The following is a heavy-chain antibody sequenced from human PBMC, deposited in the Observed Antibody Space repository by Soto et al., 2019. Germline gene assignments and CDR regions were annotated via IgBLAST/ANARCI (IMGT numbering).Heavy chain of an antibody. CDR2: IKEDGSAK. CDR1: GFTFTSFW. V-gene: IGHV3-7*01. CDR3: ARDDFYRFDY. Sequence: EVQLVESGGGLVQPGGSLRVSCAASGFTFTSFWMSWVRQAPGKGLEWVANIKEDGSAKYYLDSVKGRFTISRDNAKNSLYLQMNSLRAEDTAVYYCARDDFYRFDYWGQGNLVTVSS. J-gene: IGHJ4*02.